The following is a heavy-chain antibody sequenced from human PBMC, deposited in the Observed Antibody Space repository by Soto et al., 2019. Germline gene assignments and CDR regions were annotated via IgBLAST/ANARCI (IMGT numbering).Heavy chain of an antibody. CDR2: IYASGTT. CDR1: GASISNYY. CDR3: ARESRSELGTVEY. V-gene: IGHV4-4*07. D-gene: IGHD1-1*01. Sequence: QVRLQESGPGLVKPSETLSLTCTVSGASISNYYWSWIRPPAGKGLECLGRIYASGTTTYNPALRSRVPMSVDTSKNQFSLTLNSVTAADTAVYYCARESRSELGTVEYWGQGTLFTVSS. J-gene: IGHJ4*02.